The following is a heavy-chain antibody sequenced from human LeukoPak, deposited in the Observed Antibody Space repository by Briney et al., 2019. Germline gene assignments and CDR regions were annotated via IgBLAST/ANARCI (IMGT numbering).Heavy chain of an antibody. Sequence: TSETLSLTCTVSGGSISSGGYYWGWIRQHPGQGLEWIGYIYYRGSTYYNPSRKSRLTISVDTSKNQFSLELSSVTAADTAVYYCARTVERTYYYDTSGYYYFDSWGQGSLVTVSS. CDR3: ARTVERTYYYDTSGYYYFDS. CDR1: GGSISSGGYY. J-gene: IGHJ4*02. CDR2: IYYRGST. D-gene: IGHD3-22*01. V-gene: IGHV4-31*03.